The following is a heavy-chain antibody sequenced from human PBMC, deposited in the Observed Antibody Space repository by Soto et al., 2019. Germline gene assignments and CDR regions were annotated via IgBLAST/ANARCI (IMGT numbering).Heavy chain of an antibody. J-gene: IGHJ4*02. CDR1: GFTFINTG. D-gene: IGHD3-22*01. Sequence: GSLRLSCAGSGFTFINTGMSWVRQAPGQGLEWVSAITGNGDTTYYADSVKGRFTISRDNSKSTLYLQMNSLRAEDTAVYYCAKIDGYFDYWGQGTLVTVS. V-gene: IGHV3-23*01. CDR2: ITGNGDTT. CDR3: AKIDGYFDY.